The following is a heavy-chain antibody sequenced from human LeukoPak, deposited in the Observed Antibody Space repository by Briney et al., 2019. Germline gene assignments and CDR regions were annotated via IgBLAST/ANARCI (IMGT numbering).Heavy chain of an antibody. CDR3: ARGTMMVGP. CDR2: IYYSGST. D-gene: IGHD3-22*01. Sequence: PSETLSLTCTVYGGSISNYYWSWIRQPPGKGLEWIGYIYYSGSTTYNPSLKSRATISVDTSKNQFSLKLSSVTAADTAVYYCARGTMMVGPWGQGTLVTVSS. J-gene: IGHJ5*02. CDR1: GGSISNYY. V-gene: IGHV4-59*01.